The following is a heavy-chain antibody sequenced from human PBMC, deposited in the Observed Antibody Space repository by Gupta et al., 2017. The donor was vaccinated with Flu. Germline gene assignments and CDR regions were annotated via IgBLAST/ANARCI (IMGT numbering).Heavy chain of an antibody. V-gene: IGHV3-30*18. Sequence: QVQRVPSGGGVVLPGQSLRRSCAASGFIFSDYGMHWVRQAPGKGLEWMAVMSDDGSNQWYADSVRGRFTISRDNSKNTLFLQMNSLRPDDTAVYYCAKGGRHNWNYDGDYWGQGALVTVSS. CDR1: GFIFSDYG. CDR2: MSDDGSNQ. CDR3: AKGGRHNWNYDGDY. J-gene: IGHJ4*02. D-gene: IGHD1-7*01.